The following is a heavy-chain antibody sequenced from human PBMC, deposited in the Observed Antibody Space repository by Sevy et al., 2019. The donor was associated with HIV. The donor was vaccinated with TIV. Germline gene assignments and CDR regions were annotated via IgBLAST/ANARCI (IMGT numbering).Heavy chain of an antibody. CDR1: GFTFSNYD. J-gene: IGHJ4*02. Sequence: GGSLRLSCTASGFTFSNYDMHWVRQAPGKGLDWVAVISHDGNYKSCADSVKDRFSISRDNFKNTLHLQMNSLSVEDTAVYFCARLFSCGGDCYYLDYWGQGALVTVSS. CDR3: ARLFSCGGDCYYLDY. V-gene: IGHV3-30-3*01. CDR2: ISHDGNYK. D-gene: IGHD2-21*02.